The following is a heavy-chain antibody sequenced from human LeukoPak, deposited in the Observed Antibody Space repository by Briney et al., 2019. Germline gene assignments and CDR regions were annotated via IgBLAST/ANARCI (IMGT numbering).Heavy chain of an antibody. D-gene: IGHD2-2*01. CDR1: GDSVSSNSAA. V-gene: IGHV6-1*01. J-gene: IGHJ4*02. CDR3: ARAGGNSWYFDY. Sequence: SQTLSLTCAISGDSVSSNSAAWNWIRQSPSRGLEWLGRTYYRSKWYNDYAVSVKSRITISPDASKNQFPLQLNSVTPEDTAVYYCARAGGNSWYFDYWGQGTLVTVSS. CDR2: TYYRSKWYN.